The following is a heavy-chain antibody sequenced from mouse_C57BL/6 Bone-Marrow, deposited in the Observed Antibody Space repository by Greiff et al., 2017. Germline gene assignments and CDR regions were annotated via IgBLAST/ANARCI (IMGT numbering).Heavy chain of an antibody. J-gene: IGHJ2*01. Sequence: QVQLQQSGAELVRPGTSVKVSCKASGYAFTNYLIEWVKQRPGQGLEWIGVINPGSGGTNYNEKFKGKATLTADKSSSTAYMQLSSLTSEDSAVYFCARYYDGSYFDYWGQGTTLTVSA. D-gene: IGHD1-1*01. V-gene: IGHV1-54*01. CDR2: INPGSGGT. CDR1: GYAFTNYL. CDR3: ARYYDGSYFDY.